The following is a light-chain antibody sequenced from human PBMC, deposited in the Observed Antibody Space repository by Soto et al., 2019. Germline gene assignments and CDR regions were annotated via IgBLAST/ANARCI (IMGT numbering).Light chain of an antibody. V-gene: IGLV2-14*01. Sequence: QSALTQPASVSGSPGQPFTISCTGTSSDVGAYNYVSWYQLHPGKAPKLMIYEVNNRPSGVSHRFSGSKSGNTASLTFSGLQPEDEADYYCSSYASSGAVVFGGGTKLNVL. CDR3: SSYASSGAVV. J-gene: IGLJ3*02. CDR2: EVN. CDR1: SSDVGAYNY.